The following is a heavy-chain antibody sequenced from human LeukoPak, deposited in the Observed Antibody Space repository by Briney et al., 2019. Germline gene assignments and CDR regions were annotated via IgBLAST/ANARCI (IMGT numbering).Heavy chain of an antibody. CDR1: GGTFSSYA. D-gene: IGHD4-11*01. CDR3: ARGEADDYSKYGYYYYYMDV. J-gene: IGHJ6*03. V-gene: IGHV1-69*05. Sequence: SVTVSCKASGGTFSSYAISWVRQAPGQGLEWMGGIIPIFGTANYAQKFQGRVTITTDESTSTAYMELSSLRSEDTAVYYCARGEADDYSKYGYYYYYMDVWGKGTTVTVSS. CDR2: IIPIFGTA.